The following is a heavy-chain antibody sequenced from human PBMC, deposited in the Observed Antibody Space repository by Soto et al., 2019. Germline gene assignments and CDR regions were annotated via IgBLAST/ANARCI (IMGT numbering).Heavy chain of an antibody. Sequence: GASVKVSCKASGYTFTSYGISWVRQAPGQGLEWMGWISAYNGNTNYAQKLQGRVTMTTDTSTSTAYMELRSLRSDDTAVYYCAGDPPKRGERYCSGGSCYSPYYYYYGMDVWGQGTTVTVSS. D-gene: IGHD2-15*01. CDR2: ISAYNGNT. CDR3: AGDPPKRGERYCSGGSCYSPYYYYYGMDV. CDR1: GYTFTSYG. J-gene: IGHJ6*02. V-gene: IGHV1-18*01.